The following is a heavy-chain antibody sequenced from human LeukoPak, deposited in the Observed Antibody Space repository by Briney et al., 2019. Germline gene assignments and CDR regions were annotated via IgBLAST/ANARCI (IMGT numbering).Heavy chain of an antibody. CDR2: IYYSGST. CDR1: GGSISSYY. V-gene: IGHV4-59*01. J-gene: IGHJ6*02. CDR3: AREGTYGMDV. Sequence: SETLSLTCTVSGGSISSYYGSWIRQPPGKGLEWIGYIYYSGSTNYNPSLKSRVTISVDTSKNQFSLKLSSVTAADTAVYYCAREGTYGMDVWGQGTTVTVSS. D-gene: IGHD3-10*01.